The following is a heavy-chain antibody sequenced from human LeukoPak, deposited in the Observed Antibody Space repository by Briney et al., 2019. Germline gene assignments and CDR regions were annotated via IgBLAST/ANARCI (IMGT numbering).Heavy chain of an antibody. CDR3: ARDGPHNGMDV. CDR2: ISYDGSNK. CDR1: GFTFSSYA. J-gene: IGHJ6*02. V-gene: IGHV3-30-3*01. Sequence: PGGSLRLSCAASGFTFSSYAMHWVRQAPGKGLEWVAVISYDGSNKYYADSVKGRFTISRDNSKNTLYLQMNSLRAEDTAVYYCARDGPHNGMDVWGQGTTVTVSS.